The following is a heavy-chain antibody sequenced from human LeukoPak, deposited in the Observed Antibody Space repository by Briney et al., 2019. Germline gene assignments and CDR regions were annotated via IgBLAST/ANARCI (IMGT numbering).Heavy chain of an antibody. Sequence: PSETLSLTCTVSGGSISSSDYYWGWIRQPPGKGLEWIGSIYYGGSTYYNPSLKSRVTISVDTSLNQFSLKLSFVTTADTAVYYCARVEFNGGYSHIYWGQGTLVTVSS. D-gene: IGHD5-12*01. CDR1: GGSISSSDYY. CDR2: IYYGGST. V-gene: IGHV4-39*01. J-gene: IGHJ4*02. CDR3: ARVEFNGGYSHIY.